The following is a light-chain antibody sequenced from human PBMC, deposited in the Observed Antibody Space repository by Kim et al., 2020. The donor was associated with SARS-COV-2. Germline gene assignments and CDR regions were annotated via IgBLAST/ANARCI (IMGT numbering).Light chain of an antibody. CDR2: ATS. CDR1: QGISNS. J-gene: IGKJ4*01. Sequence: ASVGDRLTLTCRASQGISNSLAWYQQRLGKAPKLLLSATSKLERGVPPRFSGSGSGTTYTLTISNLQPEDLATYYCQQYYSHPLTFGGGTKVDIK. CDR3: QQYYSHPLT. V-gene: IGKV1-NL1*01.